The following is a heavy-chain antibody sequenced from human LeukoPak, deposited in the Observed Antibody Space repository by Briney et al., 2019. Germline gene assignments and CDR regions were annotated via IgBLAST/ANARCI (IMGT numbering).Heavy chain of an antibody. V-gene: IGHV3-21*01. CDR3: ARDRNTYYYGSGNEADAFDI. CDR1: GFTFSSYS. D-gene: IGHD3-10*01. CDR2: ISSSSSYI. J-gene: IGHJ3*02. Sequence: PGGSLRLSCAASGFTFSSYSMNWVRQAPGKGLEWVSSISSSSSYIYYADSVKGRFTISRDNAKNSLYLQMNSLRAEDTAVYYCARDRNTYYYGSGNEADAFDIWGQGTMVTVSS.